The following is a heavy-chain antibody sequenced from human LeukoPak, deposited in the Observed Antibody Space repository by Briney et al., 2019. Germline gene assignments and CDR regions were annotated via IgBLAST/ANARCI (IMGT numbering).Heavy chain of an antibody. V-gene: IGHV3-21*01. Sequence: PGGSLRLSCAASGFTFSSYSMNWVRQAPGKGLEWVSSISSSSSYIYYADSVKGRFTISRDNAKNSLYLQMNSLRAEDTAVYYCASWEYSSSWGQNWFDPWGQGTLVTVSS. CDR2: ISSSSSYI. D-gene: IGHD6-13*01. CDR3: ASWEYSSSWGQNWFDP. J-gene: IGHJ5*02. CDR1: GFTFSSYS.